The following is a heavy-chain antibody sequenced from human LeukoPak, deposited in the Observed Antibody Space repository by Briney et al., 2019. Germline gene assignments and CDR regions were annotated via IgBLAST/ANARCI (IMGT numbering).Heavy chain of an antibody. Sequence: GRSLRLSCAASGFTFSSYGMHWVRQAPGKGLEWVAVISYDGSNKYYADSVKGRFTISRDNSKNTLYLQMNSLRAEDTAVYYCAKDRSLVRGVDYWGQGTLVTVPS. D-gene: IGHD3-10*01. CDR1: GFTFSSYG. V-gene: IGHV3-30*18. J-gene: IGHJ4*02. CDR2: ISYDGSNK. CDR3: AKDRSLVRGVDY.